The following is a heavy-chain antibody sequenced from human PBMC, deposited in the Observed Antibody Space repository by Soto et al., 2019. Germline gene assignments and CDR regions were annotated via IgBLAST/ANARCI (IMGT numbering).Heavy chain of an antibody. CDR3: ARASGWYVRDY. CDR1: GYTFTSYA. D-gene: IGHD6-19*01. Sequence: ASGKVSCKASGYTFTSYAMHWGRQAPGQRLEWMGWINAGNGNTKYSQKFQGRVTITRDTSASTAYMELSSLRSEDTAVYYCARASGWYVRDYWGPGTLVTVSS. J-gene: IGHJ4*02. V-gene: IGHV1-3*01. CDR2: INAGNGNT.